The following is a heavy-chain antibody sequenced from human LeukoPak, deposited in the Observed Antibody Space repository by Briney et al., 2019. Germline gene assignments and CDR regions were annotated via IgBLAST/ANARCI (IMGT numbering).Heavy chain of an antibody. J-gene: IGHJ4*02. Sequence: PSETLSLTCAVYGGSFSGCYWSWIRQPPGKGLEWIGEINRSGSTNYNPSLKSRVTISVDTSKNQFSLKLSSVTAADTAVYYCARGPRQYYYDSSGYYGRWGQGTLVTVSS. D-gene: IGHD3-22*01. V-gene: IGHV4-34*01. CDR1: GGSFSGCY. CDR2: INRSGST. CDR3: ARGPRQYYYDSSGYYGR.